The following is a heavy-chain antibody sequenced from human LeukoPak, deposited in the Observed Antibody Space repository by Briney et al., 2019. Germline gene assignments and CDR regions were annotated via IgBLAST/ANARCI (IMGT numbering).Heavy chain of an antibody. V-gene: IGHV3-30*02. CDR2: IRYDGSNK. Sequence: PGGSLRLSCAASGFTFSSYGIHWVRQAPGKGLEWVTFIRYDGSNKYYADSVKGRFTISRDNSKNTLYLQMKSLRAKDTAVYYCAKDMDVGGYGSGGYFDYWGQGTLVIVSS. D-gene: IGHD3-10*01. CDR3: AKDMDVGGYGSGGYFDY. J-gene: IGHJ4*02. CDR1: GFTFSSYG.